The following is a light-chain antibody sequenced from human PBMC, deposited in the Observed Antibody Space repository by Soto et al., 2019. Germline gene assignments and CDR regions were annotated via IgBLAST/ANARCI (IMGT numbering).Light chain of an antibody. CDR3: CSSGGSPTYV. CDR2: EVS. J-gene: IGLJ1*01. V-gene: IGLV2-14*01. Sequence: QSVLTQPASVSGSPGQSITISCTGTSSDVGGYNYVSWYQHHPGKAPKLMIYEVSYRPSGVSNRFSGSKSGNTASLTISGLQAEDEADYYCCSSGGSPTYVFGTGTKVTVL. CDR1: SSDVGGYNY.